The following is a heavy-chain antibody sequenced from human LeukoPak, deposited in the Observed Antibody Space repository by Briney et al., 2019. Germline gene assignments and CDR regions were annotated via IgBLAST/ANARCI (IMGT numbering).Heavy chain of an antibody. J-gene: IGHJ4*02. CDR1: GITLSNYA. V-gene: IGHV3-23*01. Sequence: PGGSLRLSCAVSGITLSNYAMTWVRQAPGKGLEWVLGISGSGGSTYYADSVKGRFTISRDNSKNTLYLQMTSLRAEDTAVYYCAKSNSGSSLYYFDYWGQGTLVTVSS. D-gene: IGHD1-26*01. CDR3: AKSNSGSSLYYFDY. CDR2: ISGSGGST.